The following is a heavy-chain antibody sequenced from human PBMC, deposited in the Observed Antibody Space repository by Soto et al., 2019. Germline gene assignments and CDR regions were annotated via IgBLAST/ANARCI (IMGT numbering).Heavy chain of an antibody. D-gene: IGHD3-3*01. Sequence: QLQLQESGPGLVKPSETLSLTCTVSGGSISSSSYYWGWIRQPPGKGLEWIGSIYYSGSTYYNPSLKRRVTITVDTAKNHVSLKLSSVTAADTAVYYCARHDREVLRFWEWLPYYFDYWGQGTLVTVSS. V-gene: IGHV4-39*01. CDR3: ARHDREVLRFWEWLPYYFDY. CDR2: IYYSGST. CDR1: GGSISSSSYY. J-gene: IGHJ4*02.